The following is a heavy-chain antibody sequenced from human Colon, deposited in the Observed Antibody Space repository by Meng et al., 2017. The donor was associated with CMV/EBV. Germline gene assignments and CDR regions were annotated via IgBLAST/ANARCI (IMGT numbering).Heavy chain of an antibody. CDR2: IRSDGNKK. CDR3: ARCEGDPDRGVAGTLVDY. CDR1: GFNFKTSN. J-gene: IGHJ4*02. V-gene: IGHV3-30*02. Sequence: GGSLRLSCEASGFNFKTSNMHWVRQSPGKGLEWVAWIRSDGNKKLYEDSAKGRFTVSRENPKNTLYLQMNSLRAEDTAVYYCARCEGDPDRGVAGTLVDYWGQGTLVTVSS. D-gene: IGHD6-19*01.